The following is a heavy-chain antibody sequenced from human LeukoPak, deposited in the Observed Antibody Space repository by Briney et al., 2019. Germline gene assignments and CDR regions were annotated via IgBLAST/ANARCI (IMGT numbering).Heavy chain of an antibody. D-gene: IGHD6-25*01. Sequence: SETLSLTCAVYGGSFSGYYWSWIRQPPGKGLEWIGEINHSGSTNYNPSLKCRVTISVDTSKNQFSLKLSSVTTADTAVYYCARIDSSGEIDYWGQGTLVTVSS. J-gene: IGHJ4*02. CDR2: INHSGST. CDR1: GGSFSGYY. V-gene: IGHV4-34*01. CDR3: ARIDSSGEIDY.